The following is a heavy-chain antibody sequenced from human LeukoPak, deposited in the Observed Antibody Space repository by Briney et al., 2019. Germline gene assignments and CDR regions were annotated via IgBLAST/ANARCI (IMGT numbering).Heavy chain of an antibody. CDR1: GYSFTSLW. J-gene: IGHJ4*02. Sequence: GESLKISCKGSGYSFTSLWIGWVRQMPGKGLEWMGIIYPGDSDTRYSPSFEGQVTISADKSISTAYLEWSNLKASNTAIYYCARRYGRPFDYWGQGTLVTVSS. D-gene: IGHD4-17*01. CDR2: IYPGDSDT. V-gene: IGHV5-51*01. CDR3: ARRYGRPFDY.